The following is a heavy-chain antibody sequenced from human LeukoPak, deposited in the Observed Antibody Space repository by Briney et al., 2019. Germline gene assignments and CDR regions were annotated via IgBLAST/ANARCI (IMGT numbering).Heavy chain of an antibody. CDR3: ARDGGLFYGSGTFVGV. J-gene: IGHJ4*02. D-gene: IGHD3-10*01. CDR1: GYTFSSYG. V-gene: IGHV1-18*01. CDR2: ISAHNGDT. Sequence: ASVKVSCKPSGYTFSSYGISWVRQAPGQGLEWMGWISAHNGDTKYAQKLQGRVTMSTDTSTSTAYMELRSLRPDDTAVYYCARDGGLFYGSGTFVGVWGQGTLVTVSS.